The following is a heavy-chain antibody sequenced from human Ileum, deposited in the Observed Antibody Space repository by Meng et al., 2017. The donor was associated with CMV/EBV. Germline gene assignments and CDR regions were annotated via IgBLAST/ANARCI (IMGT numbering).Heavy chain of an antibody. V-gene: IGHV3-30*04. CDR2: VSHDGSNE. CDR1: GVTFSRP. CDR3: ARDPGVDF. D-gene: IGHD3-3*01. Sequence: SLSPSGADSGVTFSRPIHWVSQAPGKGMEWVAVVSHDGSNEHYADSVKGRFTISRDNSKNTLYLQMNSLRTEDTAVYYCARDPGVDFWGQGTLVTVSS. J-gene: IGHJ4*02.